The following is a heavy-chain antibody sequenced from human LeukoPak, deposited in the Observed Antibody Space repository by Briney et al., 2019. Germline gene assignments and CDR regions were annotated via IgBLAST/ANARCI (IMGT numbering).Heavy chain of an antibody. CDR1: GFTFSSYS. CDR3: ARGGVPAAVYGNWFDP. V-gene: IGHV3-21*01. CDR2: ISSSSSYI. J-gene: IGHJ5*02. D-gene: IGHD2-2*01. Sequence: GGSLRLSCAASGFTFSSYSMNWVRQAPGKGLEWVSSISSSSSYIYYADSVKGRFTISRDNAKNSLYLQMNSLRAEDTAVYYCARGGVPAAVYGNWFDPWGQGTLVTVPS.